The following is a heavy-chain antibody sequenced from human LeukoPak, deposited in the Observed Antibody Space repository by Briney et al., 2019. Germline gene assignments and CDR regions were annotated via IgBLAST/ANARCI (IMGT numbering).Heavy chain of an antibody. D-gene: IGHD4-17*01. CDR1: GFTFRSYS. J-gene: IGHJ4*02. CDR3: ARDRYGDYKNFDY. V-gene: IGHV3-21*01. Sequence: AGGSLRLSCAASGFTFRSYSMNWVRQAPGLGLEWVSSISSSSSYIYYADSVKGRFTISRDNAKNSLYLQMNSLRAEDTAVYYCARDRYGDYKNFDYWGQGTLVTVSS. CDR2: ISSSSSYI.